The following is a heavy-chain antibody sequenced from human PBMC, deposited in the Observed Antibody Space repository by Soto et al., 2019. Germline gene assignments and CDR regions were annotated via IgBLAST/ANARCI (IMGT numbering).Heavy chain of an antibody. CDR3: ERSGDDFWSGDLLGAFDI. CDR2: ISYDGSNK. V-gene: IGHV3-30-3*01. J-gene: IGHJ3*02. Sequence: QVQLVESGGGVVQPGRSLRLSCAASGFTFSSYAMHWVRQAPGKGLEWVAVISYDGSNKYYADSVKGRFTISRDNSKNTLYLQMNSLRAEDTAVDDCERSGDDFWSGDLLGAFDIWGQGTMVTVSS. D-gene: IGHD3-3*01. CDR1: GFTFSSYA.